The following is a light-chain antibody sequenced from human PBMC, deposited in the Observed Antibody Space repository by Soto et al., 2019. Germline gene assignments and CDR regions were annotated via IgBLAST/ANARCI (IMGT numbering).Light chain of an antibody. CDR3: QQYVSAPYT. J-gene: IGKJ2*01. CDR2: LAS. V-gene: IGKV3-20*01. Sequence: EIVLTQSPGTLSSSPGERATLSCRASQSILSHYLAWYQQKPGQPPRLVIYLASNRATGIPDRFSGSGSGAGFSLTIDILEPEDFAVYYCQQYVSAPYTFGQGTKLEIK. CDR1: QSILSHY.